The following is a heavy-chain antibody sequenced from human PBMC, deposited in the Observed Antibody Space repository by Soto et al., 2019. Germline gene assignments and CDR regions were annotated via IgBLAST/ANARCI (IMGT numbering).Heavy chain of an antibody. Sequence: EVQVLESGGGLVQPGGSLRLSCAATGFTFSDFAMSWVRQAPGKGLEWVSRIYGGGNGPHYADSVKGRVTISRDNSKKTLYLQMNSLRAEDPAVYYCAKMEGMDPWAYSFDYWGQGTLVTVSS. V-gene: IGHV3-23*01. D-gene: IGHD2-2*03. CDR2: IYGGGNGP. CDR3: AKMEGMDPWAYSFDY. CDR1: GFTFSDFA. J-gene: IGHJ4*02.